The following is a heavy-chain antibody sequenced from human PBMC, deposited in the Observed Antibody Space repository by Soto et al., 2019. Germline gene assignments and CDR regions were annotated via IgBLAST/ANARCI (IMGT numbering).Heavy chain of an antibody. Sequence: QVQLVQSGAEVKKPGSSVKVSCKASGGTFSSYAISWVRQAPGQGLEWMGGIIPIFGTANYAQKFQGRVTXSADEATSPAYMELSSLRSEDTAVYYCARPGGRGDYYYGMDVWGQGTTVTVSS. CDR3: ARPGGRGDYYYGMDV. J-gene: IGHJ6*02. V-gene: IGHV1-69*12. D-gene: IGHD1-26*01. CDR2: IIPIFGTA. CDR1: GGTFSSYA.